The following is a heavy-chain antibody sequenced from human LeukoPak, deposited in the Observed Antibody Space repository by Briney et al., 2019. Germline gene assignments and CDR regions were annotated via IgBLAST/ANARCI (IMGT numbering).Heavy chain of an antibody. J-gene: IGHJ5*01. CDR2: IYYSGST. Sequence: SETLSLTCTVSGGSISSYYWSWIRQPPGKGLEWIGYIYYSGSTNYNPSLKSRVTISVDTSKNQFSLKLSSVTAADTAVYYCASELYGRFDSWGQGTLVTVSS. V-gene: IGHV4-59*01. CDR1: GGSISSYY. D-gene: IGHD2-2*02. CDR3: ASELYGRFDS.